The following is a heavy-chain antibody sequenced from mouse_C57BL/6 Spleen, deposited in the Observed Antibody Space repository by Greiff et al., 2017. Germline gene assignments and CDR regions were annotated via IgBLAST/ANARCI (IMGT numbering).Heavy chain of an antibody. CDR2: IDPETGGT. CDR3: LTGTTWDY. Sequence: QVQLQQSGAELVRPGASVTLSCKASGYTFTDYEMHWVKQTPVHGLEWIGAIDPETGGTAYNQKFKGKAILTADKSSSTAYMDLRSLTSEDSAVYYCLTGTTWDYWGQGTSVTVSS. CDR1: GYTFTDYE. J-gene: IGHJ4*01. D-gene: IGHD4-1*01. V-gene: IGHV1-15*01.